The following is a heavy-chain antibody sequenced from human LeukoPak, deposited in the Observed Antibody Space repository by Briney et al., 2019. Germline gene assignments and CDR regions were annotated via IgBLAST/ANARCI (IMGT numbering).Heavy chain of an antibody. CDR1: GFTFSSYW. CDR3: ARVTRENSGHTKFDY. D-gene: IGHD5-12*01. V-gene: IGHV3-74*01. Sequence: GGSLRLSCAASGFTFSSYWMHWVRQAPGKGLAWVSRITSDGSSTTYADSVKGRFTISRDNAKNTLYLQMNSLRAEDTAVYYCARVTRENSGHTKFDYWGQGTLVAVSS. CDR2: ITSDGSST. J-gene: IGHJ4*02.